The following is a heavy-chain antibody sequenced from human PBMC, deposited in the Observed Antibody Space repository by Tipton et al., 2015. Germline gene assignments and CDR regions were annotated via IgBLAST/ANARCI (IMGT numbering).Heavy chain of an antibody. Sequence: QVQLVQSGAEVKKPGASVRVSCKASGYTFITYNMHWVRQAPGQGLEWMGFINPRGGTITNTQSFQVRVTLTGDTSTSTVYMELTSLRSEDTAMYYCVRGGAVSGQRTPFDYWGQGTLVTVSS. CDR2: INPRGGTI. CDR1: GYTFITYN. V-gene: IGHV1-46*03. CDR3: VRGGAVSGQRTPFDY. D-gene: IGHD1-26*01. J-gene: IGHJ4*02.